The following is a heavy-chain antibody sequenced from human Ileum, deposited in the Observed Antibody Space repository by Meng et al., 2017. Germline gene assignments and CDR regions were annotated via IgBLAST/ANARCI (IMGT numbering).Heavy chain of an antibody. Sequence: ASVKVSCKASGYTFTSYGISWVRQAPGQGLEWMGWISAYNGNTNYAQKLQGRVTMTTDTSTSTAYMELRSLRSGDTAVYYCAREQWLAYYYYYGMDVWGQGTTVTVSS. D-gene: IGHD6-19*01. CDR3: AREQWLAYYYYYGMDV. CDR1: GYTFTSYG. J-gene: IGHJ6*02. V-gene: IGHV1-18*01. CDR2: ISAYNGNT.